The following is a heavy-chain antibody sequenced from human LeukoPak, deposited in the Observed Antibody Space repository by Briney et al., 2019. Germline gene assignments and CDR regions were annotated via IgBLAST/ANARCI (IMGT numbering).Heavy chain of an antibody. CDR2: ISSSGSTI. J-gene: IGHJ4*02. CDR1: GFTFSSYE. Sequence: GGSLRLFCAASGFTFSSYEMKWVRQAPGKGLEGVSYISSSGSTIYYADSVKGRFTVSRDNAENSLYLQMNSLRAEDTAVYYCARGSYRPDYWGQGTLVTVSS. V-gene: IGHV3-48*03. CDR3: ARGSYRPDY. D-gene: IGHD1-26*01.